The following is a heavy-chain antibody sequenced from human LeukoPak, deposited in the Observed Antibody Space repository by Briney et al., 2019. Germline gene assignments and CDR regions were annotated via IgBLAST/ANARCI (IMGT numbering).Heavy chain of an antibody. CDR3: ARGTYSSGWFFDY. J-gene: IGHJ4*02. D-gene: IGHD6-19*01. CDR1: GGSISSYY. V-gene: IGHV4-59*01. Sequence: SETLSLTCTASGGSISSYYWSWTRQPPGKGLEWIGYIYYSGSTNYNPSLKSRVTISVDTSKNQFSLKLSSVTAADTAVYYCARGTYSSGWFFDYWGQGTLVTVSS. CDR2: IYYSGST.